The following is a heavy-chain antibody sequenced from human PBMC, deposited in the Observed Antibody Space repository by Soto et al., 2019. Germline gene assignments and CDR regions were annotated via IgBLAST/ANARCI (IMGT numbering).Heavy chain of an antibody. CDR2: IYWDDDK. CDR1: GFSLSTSGVD. Sequence: QITLKESGPTLVKPTQTLTLTCTFSGFSLSTSGVDVGWIRQPPGKALEWLALIYWDDDKRYKPSLKSRFTITKGTSRNQVVLTMTNMDPLDTATYYCAHRRPYSNSPEYFFDYWGQGTLVTVSS. J-gene: IGHJ4*02. CDR3: AHRRPYSNSPEYFFDY. V-gene: IGHV2-5*02. D-gene: IGHD6-6*01.